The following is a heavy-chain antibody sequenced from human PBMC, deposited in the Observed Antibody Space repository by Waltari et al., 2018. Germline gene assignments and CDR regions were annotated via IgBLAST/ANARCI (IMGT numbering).Heavy chain of an antibody. CDR2: IYHSGST. CDR1: GGSISSRNW. D-gene: IGHD3-22*01. Sequence: QVQLQESGPGLVKPSGTLSLTCAVSGGSISSRNWWSWVRQPPGKGLEWIGEIYHSGSTNYNPSLKSRVTISVDKSKNQFSLKLSSVTAADTAVYYCARAPLNYYDSSGYYQGFDYWGQGTLVTVSS. V-gene: IGHV4-4*02. CDR3: ARAPLNYYDSSGYYQGFDY. J-gene: IGHJ4*02.